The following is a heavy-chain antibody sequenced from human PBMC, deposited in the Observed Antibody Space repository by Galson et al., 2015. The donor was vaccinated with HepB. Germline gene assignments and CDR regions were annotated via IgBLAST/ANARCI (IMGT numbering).Heavy chain of an antibody. V-gene: IGHV1-69*13. Sequence: SVKVSCKASGGTFSSYAISWVRQAPGQGLEWMGGIIPIFGIANYAQKFQGRVTITADESTSTAYMELSSLRSEDTAVYYCARAGSSGWYPRGYSDYWGQGTLVTVSS. CDR2: IIPIFGIA. D-gene: IGHD6-19*01. J-gene: IGHJ4*02. CDR1: GGTFSSYA. CDR3: ARAGSSGWYPRGYSDY.